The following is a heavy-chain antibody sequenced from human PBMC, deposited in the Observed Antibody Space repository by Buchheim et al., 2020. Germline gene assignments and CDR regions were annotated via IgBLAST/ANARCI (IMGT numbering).Heavy chain of an antibody. J-gene: IGHJ4*01. Sequence: QVQLVQSGAEVKKPGASVKVSCKASGYTFTGYYMHWVRQAPGQGLEWMGWINPNSGGTNYAQKFQGWVTMNRDTSISTAYMELSRLRAHDTAVYYCARDPVTSGCQLYYFDFWGQGTL. V-gene: IGHV1-2*04. CDR3: ARDPVTSGCQLYYFDF. CDR2: INPNSGGT. D-gene: IGHD2-15*01. CDR1: GYTFTGYY.